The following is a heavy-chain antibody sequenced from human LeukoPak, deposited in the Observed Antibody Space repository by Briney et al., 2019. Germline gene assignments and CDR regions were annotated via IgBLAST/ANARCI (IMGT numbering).Heavy chain of an antibody. CDR3: ARDLRGTRDY. Sequence: GGSLRLSCAASGLTFSNYWMHWVRQAPGKGLVWVSRINLDGSITNYADSVKGRFTISRDNAKNTLYLQMNSLRVEDTALYYCARDLRGTRDYWGQGNLVTVSS. V-gene: IGHV3-74*01. CDR2: INLDGSIT. CDR1: GLTFSNYW. J-gene: IGHJ4*02. D-gene: IGHD3-16*01.